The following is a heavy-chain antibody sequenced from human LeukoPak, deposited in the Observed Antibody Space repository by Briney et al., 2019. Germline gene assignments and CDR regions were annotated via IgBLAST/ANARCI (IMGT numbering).Heavy chain of an antibody. D-gene: IGHD3-3*02. CDR3: AKDQEHFFDHIHANFDS. CDR1: GYTFTDYY. V-gene: IGHV1-2*02. CDR2: INPNSGGT. Sequence: GASVKVSCKASGYTFTDYYIHWVRQAHGQGLQWLGWINPNSGGTNYAQTFHGRVSLTRDTSIKTAYRELARRRFDETAVYYCAKDQEHFFDHIHANFDSWGQGTLVPVPS. J-gene: IGHJ5*01.